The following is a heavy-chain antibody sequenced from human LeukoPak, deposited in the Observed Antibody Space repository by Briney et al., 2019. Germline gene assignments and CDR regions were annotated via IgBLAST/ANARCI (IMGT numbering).Heavy chain of an antibody. D-gene: IGHD3-3*01. J-gene: IGHJ4*02. CDR1: GGSFSGYY. Sequence: SETLSLTCAVYGGSFSGYYWSWIRQPPGKGLEWIGYIYYSGSTNYNPSLKSRVTISVDTSKNQFSLKLSSVTAADTAVYYCARGITIFGVVTQSYYFDYWGQGTLVTVSS. V-gene: IGHV4-59*01. CDR2: IYYSGST. CDR3: ARGITIFGVVTQSYYFDY.